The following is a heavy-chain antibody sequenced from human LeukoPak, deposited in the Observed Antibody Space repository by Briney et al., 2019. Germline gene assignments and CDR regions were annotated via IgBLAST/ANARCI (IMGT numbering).Heavy chain of an antibody. J-gene: IGHJ4*02. CDR2: MYYSGNS. CDR3: ASYSNSWYYFDY. Sequence: SETLSLTCTVSGGSITSYYWIWMRQPPGKGLEWIGYMYYSGNSYYNPSLKSRVTISVDTSKNQFSLKLSSMTAADTAVYYCASYSNSWYYFDYWGQGTLVTVSS. CDR1: GGSITSYY. V-gene: IGHV4-59*01. D-gene: IGHD6-13*01.